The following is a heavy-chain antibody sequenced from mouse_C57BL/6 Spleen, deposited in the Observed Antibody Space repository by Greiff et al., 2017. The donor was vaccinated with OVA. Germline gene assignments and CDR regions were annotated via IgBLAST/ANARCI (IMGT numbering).Heavy chain of an antibody. CDR1: GFTFSDYG. D-gene: IGHD1-1*01. J-gene: IGHJ4*01. V-gene: IGHV5-17*01. Sequence: EVQLVESGGGLMKPGGSLKLSCAASGFTFSDYGMHWVRQAPEKGLEWVAYISSGSSTIYYADTVKGRFTISRDNAKNTLFLQMTSLRSEDTAMYYCARDYYGSSYDYAMDYWGQGTSVTVSS. CDR3: ARDYYGSSYDYAMDY. CDR2: ISSGSSTI.